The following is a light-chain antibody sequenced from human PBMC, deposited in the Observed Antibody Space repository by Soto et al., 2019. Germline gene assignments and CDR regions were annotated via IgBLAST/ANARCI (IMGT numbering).Light chain of an antibody. V-gene: IGKV3-20*01. CDR1: QSVSSDY. CDR3: QQYGSSPLT. J-gene: IGKJ4*01. CDR2: RAS. Sequence: EIVLTQSPGTLSLSLGERATLSCRASQSVSSDYVAWYRQKPGQVPTVLIYRASTRATGIPDRFSGSGSGTDFTLTISIVETEAFAVYYWQQYGSSPLTFGGGTRVKIK.